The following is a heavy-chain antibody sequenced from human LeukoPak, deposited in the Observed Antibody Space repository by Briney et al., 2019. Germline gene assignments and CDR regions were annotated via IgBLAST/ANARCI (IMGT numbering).Heavy chain of an antibody. CDR1: GFPFSLYG. CDR2: ISGNTATI. J-gene: IGHJ4*02. Sequence: QPGGSLRLSCAASGFPFSLYGMSWVRQAPGKGLEWVAGISGNTATINYAAPVKGRFTISRENSKNTLYLQMNSLRDDDTAVYYCAKRLGDPPAFDYWGQGTLVTVSS. V-gene: IGHV3-23*01. D-gene: IGHD2-21*02. CDR3: AKRLGDPPAFDY.